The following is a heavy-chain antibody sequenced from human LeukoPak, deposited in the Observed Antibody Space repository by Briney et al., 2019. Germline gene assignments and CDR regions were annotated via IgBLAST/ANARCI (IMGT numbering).Heavy chain of an antibody. CDR3: AKGAGGGQVDWFDP. J-gene: IGHJ5*02. CDR2: VIGCGGGI. CDR1: GLTFSRYA. V-gene: IGHV3-23*01. Sequence: GVSLTLSCAACGLTFSRYAVLWVRRSPGRGLEGVSTVIGCGGGIYYADAGKSRYTISRDNSKNTLYLQMNSLRGEDKAVYYCAKGAGGGQVDWFDPGGQGPLVTVSS. D-gene: IGHD2-15*01.